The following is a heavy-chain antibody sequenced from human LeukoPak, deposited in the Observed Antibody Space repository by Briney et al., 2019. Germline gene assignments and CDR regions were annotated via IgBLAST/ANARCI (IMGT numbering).Heavy chain of an antibody. CDR1: GFTFDDYA. V-gene: IGHV3-23*01. D-gene: IGHD6-19*01. Sequence: GGSLRLSCVASGFTFDDYAMHWVRQAPGKGLEWVTGISGSGGSTYYADSVKGRFIISRDNSKSTLYMQMNSLRVEDTAVYYCAKTLSYSSGWVYWGQGTLVTVSS. CDR2: ISGSGGST. J-gene: IGHJ4*02. CDR3: AKTLSYSSGWVY.